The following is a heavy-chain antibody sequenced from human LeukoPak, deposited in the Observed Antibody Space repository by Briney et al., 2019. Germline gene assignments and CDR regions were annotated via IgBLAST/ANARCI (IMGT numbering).Heavy chain of an antibody. D-gene: IGHD3-10*01. J-gene: IGHJ5*02. CDR2: IYHSGST. V-gene: IGHV4-30-2*01. CDR3: ARSFATPNWFDP. Sequence: PSQTLSLTCAGSGGSISSVGYSWRWPGQPPGWGVEGIAYIYHSGSTYSNPSLKSRVTISVDRSKNQFSLKLSSVTAADTAVYYCARSFATPNWFDPWGQGTLVTVSS. CDR1: GGSISSVGYS.